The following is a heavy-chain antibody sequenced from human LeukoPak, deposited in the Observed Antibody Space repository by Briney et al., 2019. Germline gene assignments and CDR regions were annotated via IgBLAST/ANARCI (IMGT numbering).Heavy chain of an antibody. J-gene: IGHJ6*03. Sequence: PGGSLRLSCAASGFTFSNYVIHWVRQAPGKGREWVAIISYEGSNEYYADSVKGRFTSSRDNSKNTLYLQMNSLRAEDTAVYYCAKDRVPAAMLGLYYMDVWGKGTTVTISS. CDR3: AKDRVPAAMLGLYYMDV. CDR1: GFTFSNYV. CDR2: ISYEGSNE. V-gene: IGHV3-30*04. D-gene: IGHD2-2*01.